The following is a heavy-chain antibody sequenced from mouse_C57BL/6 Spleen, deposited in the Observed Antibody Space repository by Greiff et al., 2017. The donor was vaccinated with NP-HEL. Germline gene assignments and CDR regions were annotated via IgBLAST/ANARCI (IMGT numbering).Heavy chain of an antibody. CDR3: ARPYHYAMDY. J-gene: IGHJ4*01. CDR1: GYAFSSSW. CDR2: IYPGDGDT. D-gene: IGHD6-5*01. Sequence: QVQLQQSGPELVKPGASVKISCKASGYAFSSSWMNWVKQRPGKGLEWIGRIYPGDGDTNYNGKFKGKATLTADKSSSTAYMQLSSLTSEDSAVYFCARPYHYAMDYWGQGTSVTVSS. V-gene: IGHV1-82*01.